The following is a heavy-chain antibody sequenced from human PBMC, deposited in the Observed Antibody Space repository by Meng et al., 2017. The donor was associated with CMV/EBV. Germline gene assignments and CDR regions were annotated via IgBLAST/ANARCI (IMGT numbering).Heavy chain of an antibody. CDR3: AHIGEDIVGAVDDAFDI. CDR1: GFTFSSYA. CDR2: ISYDGSNK. J-gene: IGHJ3*02. D-gene: IGHD1-26*01. Sequence: GESLKISCAASGFTFSSYAMHWVRQAPGKGLEWVAVISYDGSNKYYADSVKGRFTISRDNSKNTLYLQINSLRAEDTAVYYCAHIGEDIVGAVDDAFDIWGQGTIVTVSS. V-gene: IGHV3-30*04.